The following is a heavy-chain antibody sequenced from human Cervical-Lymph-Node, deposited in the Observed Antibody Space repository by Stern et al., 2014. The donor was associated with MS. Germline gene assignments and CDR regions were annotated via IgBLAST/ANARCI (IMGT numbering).Heavy chain of an antibody. CDR1: GGSVSSGSSY. V-gene: IGHV4-61*01. CDR3: ARGGEEWELYFDY. Sequence: QVQLQESGPGLVTPSETLSLPCTVSGGSVSSGSSYWRWIRQPPGTGLEWIGYIYYSGSTNYNPSLKSRVTISVDTSKNQFSLKLSSVTAADTAVYYCARGGEEWELYFDYWGQGTLVTVSS. CDR2: IYYSGST. J-gene: IGHJ4*02. D-gene: IGHD1-26*01.